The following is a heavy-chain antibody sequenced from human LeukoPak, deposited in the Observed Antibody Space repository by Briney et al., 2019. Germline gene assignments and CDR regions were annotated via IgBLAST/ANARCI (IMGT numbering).Heavy chain of an antibody. CDR2: IIPIFGTA. CDR3: ARDDFWSGYCGDQDYYYGMDV. J-gene: IGHJ6*02. V-gene: IGHV1-69*13. D-gene: IGHD3-3*01. Sequence: ASVKVSCKASGGTFSSYAISWVRQAPGQGLEWMGGIIPIFGTANYAQKFQGRVTITADESTSTAYMELSNLRSEDTAVYYCARDDFWSGYCGDQDYYYGMDVWGQGTTVTVSS. CDR1: GGTFSSYA.